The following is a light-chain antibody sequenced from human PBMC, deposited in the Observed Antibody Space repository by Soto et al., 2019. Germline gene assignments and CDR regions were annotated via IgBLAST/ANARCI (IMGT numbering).Light chain of an antibody. Sequence: EIVLTQSPGTLSLSPGERATLSCRASQSVSSSYLAWYQQKPGQAPRLLIYGASGRASGIPDRFSGSGSGTDFTLSISRLEPEDSAVYYCQQYGSSLITFGQGTRLEI. CDR2: GAS. V-gene: IGKV3-20*01. J-gene: IGKJ5*01. CDR1: QSVSSSY. CDR3: QQYGSSLIT.